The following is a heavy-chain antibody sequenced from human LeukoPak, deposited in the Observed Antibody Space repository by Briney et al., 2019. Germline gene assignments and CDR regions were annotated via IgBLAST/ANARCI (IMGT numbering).Heavy chain of an antibody. Sequence: ASVKVSCKASGYTFTSYAMNWVRQAPGQGLEWMGRISAYNGNTNYAQKLQGRVTMTTDTSTSTAYMELRSLRSDDTAVYYCARAHTIFGVVTRFDPWGQGTLVTVSS. CDR1: GYTFTSYA. D-gene: IGHD3-3*01. J-gene: IGHJ5*02. CDR3: ARAHTIFGVVTRFDP. CDR2: ISAYNGNT. V-gene: IGHV1-18*01.